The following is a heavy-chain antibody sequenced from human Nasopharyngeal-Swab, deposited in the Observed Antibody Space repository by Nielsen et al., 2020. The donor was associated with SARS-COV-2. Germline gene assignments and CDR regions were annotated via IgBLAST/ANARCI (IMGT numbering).Heavy chain of an antibody. CDR3: ARDGLDYDFWSAYFMDV. Sequence: GGSLRLSCAASGFSLSSYWMHWVRQAPGKGLSWVSRINPDGNTINYADSVKGRFTISRDNTKNSLSLQMNSLRAEDTAVYYCARDGLDYDFWSAYFMDVWGQGTTVIVSS. CDR2: INPDGNTI. J-gene: IGHJ6*02. CDR1: GFSLSSYW. D-gene: IGHD3-3*01. V-gene: IGHV3-74*01.